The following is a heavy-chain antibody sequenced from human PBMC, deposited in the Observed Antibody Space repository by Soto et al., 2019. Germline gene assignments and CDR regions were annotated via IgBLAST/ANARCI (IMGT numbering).Heavy chain of an antibody. J-gene: IGHJ5*02. D-gene: IGHD4-17*01. CDR3: ARTVTTVTTRGWFDP. V-gene: IGHV4-38-2*01. Sequence: SETLSLTCAVSGYSISSGYYWGWIRQPPGKGLEWIGSIYHSGSTYYNPSLKSRVTISVDTSKNQFSLKLSSVTAADTAVYYCARTVTTVTTRGWFDPWGQGTLATVSS. CDR1: GYSISSGYY. CDR2: IYHSGST.